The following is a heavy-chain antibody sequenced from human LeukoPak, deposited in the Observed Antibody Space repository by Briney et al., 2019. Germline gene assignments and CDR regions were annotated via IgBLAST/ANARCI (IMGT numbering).Heavy chain of an antibody. D-gene: IGHD2-15*01. V-gene: IGHV3-30*04. CDR3: ARRLVVATSSDAFDV. J-gene: IGHJ3*01. CDR1: GFTFSISA. CDR2: ISFNGGHQ. Sequence: PGGSLRLSCAASGFTFSISAMNWVRQAPGKGLEWVALISFNGGHQVYADSVKGRFTVSRDNSKNTLSLQIRSLRPDDTAIYYCARRLVVATSSDAFDVWGQGTMVTVSS.